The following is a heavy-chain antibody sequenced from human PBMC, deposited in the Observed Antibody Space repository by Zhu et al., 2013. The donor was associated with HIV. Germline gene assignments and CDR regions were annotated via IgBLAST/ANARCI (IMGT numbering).Heavy chain of an antibody. V-gene: IGHV1-2*02. CDR3: ARDRGAGDSAYDSKYYGMDV. Sequence: QVQLVQSGAEVKKPGASVKVSCEASGYTFTDYYMHWVRQAPGQGLEWMGWINPNSGDTIYAQKFHGRVTMTRDTSNDTAYMDLRRLKTDDAAVYYCARDRGAGDSAYDSKYYGMDVWGQGTTVTVSS. J-gene: IGHJ6*02. CDR2: INPNSGDT. D-gene: IGHD5-12*01. CDR1: GYTFTDYY.